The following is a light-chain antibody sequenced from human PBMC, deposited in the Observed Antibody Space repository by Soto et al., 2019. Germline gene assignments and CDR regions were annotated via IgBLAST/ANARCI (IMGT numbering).Light chain of an antibody. V-gene: IGLV2-23*01. J-gene: IGLJ2*01. CDR1: SSDVGSYNL. CDR3: SSYAGDTTSDVV. Sequence: QSVLTQPASVPGSPGQSITISCTGTSSDVGSYNLVSWYQQHPGKAPKLLIYEGSKRPSGVSNRFSGSKSGSTASLTVSGLQAEDEADYYCSSYAGDTTSDVVFGGGTKVTVL. CDR2: EGS.